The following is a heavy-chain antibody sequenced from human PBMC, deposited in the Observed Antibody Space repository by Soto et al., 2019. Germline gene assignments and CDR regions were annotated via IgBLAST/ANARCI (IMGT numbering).Heavy chain of an antibody. CDR3: ARDSSITPRPLDY. Sequence: GGSLRLSCAASGFTFRDYYMSWIRQAPGKGLEWVSYISSTGSYAKYADSVKGRFTISRDNAKNSLYLQMNSLRAEDTAVYYCARDSSITPRPLDYWGQGTPVTVSS. D-gene: IGHD6-6*01. CDR2: ISSTGSYA. J-gene: IGHJ4*02. CDR1: GFTFRDYY. V-gene: IGHV3-11*06.